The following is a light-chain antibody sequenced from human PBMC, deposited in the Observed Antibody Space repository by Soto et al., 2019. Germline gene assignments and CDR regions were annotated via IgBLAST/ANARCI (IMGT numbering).Light chain of an antibody. V-gene: IGKV3-15*01. CDR2: GAS. J-gene: IGKJ4*01. CDR1: QNIDKK. CDR3: QHYQNWHT. Sequence: EFVLTQSPGGLSLSPGERAALCCRASQNIDKKLAWYQQKSGQAPRLLIYGASARAAGIPARFSGSWSGTEFTLTINSLQSEDSAVYYCQHYQNWHTFGGGTKVDIK.